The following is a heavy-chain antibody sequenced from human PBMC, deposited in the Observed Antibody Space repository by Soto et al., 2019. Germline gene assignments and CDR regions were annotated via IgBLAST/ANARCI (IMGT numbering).Heavy chain of an antibody. D-gene: IGHD2-2*01. CDR3: ARALHISQLPGWFAP. Sequence: QVQLVQSGAEVKKPGASVKVSCKASGYTFTGYYMHWVRQAPGQGLEWMGWINPNSGGTNYAQKFRYWVTMTRDTSISTAYMELSRLRSDDTAVYYCARALHISQLPGWFAPWGQGTLVTVSS. CDR2: INPNSGGT. J-gene: IGHJ5*02. CDR1: GYTFTGYY. V-gene: IGHV1-2*04.